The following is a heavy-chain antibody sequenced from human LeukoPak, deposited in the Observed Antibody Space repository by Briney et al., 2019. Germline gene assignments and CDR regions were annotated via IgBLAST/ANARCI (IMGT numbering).Heavy chain of an antibody. J-gene: IGHJ4*02. CDR3: ARETKRFGELLGGWQYYFDY. CDR1: GFTVSSNY. V-gene: IGHV3-21*01. CDR2: ISSSGNYI. Sequence: GGSLRLSCAASGFTVSSNYMSWVRQAPGKGLEWVSSISSSGNYIYYADSLKGRFTISRDNAKNSLYLQMNSLRAEDTAVYYCARETKRFGELLGGWQYYFDYWGQGTLVTVSS. D-gene: IGHD3-10*01.